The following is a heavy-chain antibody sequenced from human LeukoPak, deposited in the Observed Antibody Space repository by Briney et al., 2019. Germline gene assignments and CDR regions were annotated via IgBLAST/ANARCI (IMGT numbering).Heavy chain of an antibody. CDR2: ISGSGGST. Sequence: GGSLRLSCAASGFTFSNAWMSWVRQAPGKGLEWVSAISGSGGSTYYADSVKGRFTISRDNSKNTLYLQMNSLRAEDTAVYYCAKERYCSTISCYTGDYWGQGALVTVSS. CDR3: AKERYCSTISCYTGDY. J-gene: IGHJ4*02. D-gene: IGHD2-2*02. V-gene: IGHV3-23*01. CDR1: GFTFSNAW.